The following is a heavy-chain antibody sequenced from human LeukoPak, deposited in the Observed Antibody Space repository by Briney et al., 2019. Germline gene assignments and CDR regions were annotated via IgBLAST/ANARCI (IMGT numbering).Heavy chain of an antibody. Sequence: PSETLSLTCTVSGGSISSSSYYWGWVRQPPGKGLEWIGSIYYSGSTYYNPSLKSRVTISVDTSKNQFSLRLSSVTAADTAVYYCARVRRAGINYYYMDVWGKGTTVTISS. CDR3: ARVRRAGINYYYMDV. J-gene: IGHJ6*03. CDR1: GGSISSSSYY. CDR2: IYYSGST. D-gene: IGHD3-10*01. V-gene: IGHV4-39*07.